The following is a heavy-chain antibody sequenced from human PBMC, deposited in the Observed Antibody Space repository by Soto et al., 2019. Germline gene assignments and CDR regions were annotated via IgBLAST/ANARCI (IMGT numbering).Heavy chain of an antibody. CDR2: ISYDGSNK. J-gene: IGHJ4*02. V-gene: IGHV3-30*18. D-gene: IGHD6-13*01. CDR3: AKEGSPGYSSRWYVDY. Sequence: GGSLRLSCAASGFTFSSYGMHWVRQAPGKGLEWVAVISYDGSNKYYADSVKGRFTISRDNSKNTLYLQMNSLRAEDTAVYYCAKEGSPGYSSRWYVDYPAQGTLVTGSS. CDR1: GFTFSSYG.